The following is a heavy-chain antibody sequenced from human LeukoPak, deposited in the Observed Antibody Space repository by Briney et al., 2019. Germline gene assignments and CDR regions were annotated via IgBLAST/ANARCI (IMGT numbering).Heavy chain of an antibody. J-gene: IGHJ4*02. CDR1: GGSISRYY. D-gene: IGHD3-22*01. Sequence: SETLSLTCTVSGGSISRYYWSWIRQPPGKGLEWIRYIYYSGSTNYNPSLKSRVTISLDPSNTHFSLNLSSVPPPDTPVYYCARGGTYYYDSSGYYPDYWGQGTLVTVSS. V-gene: IGHV4-59*01. CDR2: IYYSGST. CDR3: ARGGTYYYDSSGYYPDY.